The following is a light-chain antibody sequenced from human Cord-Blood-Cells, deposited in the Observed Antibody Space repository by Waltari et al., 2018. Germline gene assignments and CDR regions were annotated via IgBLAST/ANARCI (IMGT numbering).Light chain of an antibody. CDR3: CSYAGSSNVV. J-gene: IGLJ2*01. CDR2: EGS. V-gene: IGLV2-23*01. Sequence: QSALTQPASVSGSPGQSITISCTGTSSDVGSYNLVSWYQQHPGKAPKLMIYEGSKRPSGVSKRFPGSKSGNTASLTISGLQAEDEADYYCCSYAGSSNVVFGGGTKLTVL. CDR1: SSDVGSYNL.